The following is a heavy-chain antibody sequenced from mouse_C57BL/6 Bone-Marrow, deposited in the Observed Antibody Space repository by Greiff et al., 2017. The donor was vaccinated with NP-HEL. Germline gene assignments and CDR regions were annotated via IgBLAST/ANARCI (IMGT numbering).Heavy chain of an antibody. J-gene: IGHJ3*01. V-gene: IGHV6-6*01. D-gene: IGHD1-3*01. CDR2: IRNKANNHAT. CDR3: AGSGPFAD. CDR1: GFTFSDAW. Sequence: EVKLEESGGGLVQPGGSMKLSCAASGFTFSDAWMDWVRQSPEKGLEWVAVIRNKANNHATYYAVSGQGRFTISRDDSKSSVYLQMNSFRAKDTGIYYCAGSGPFADWGQGTLVTVSA.